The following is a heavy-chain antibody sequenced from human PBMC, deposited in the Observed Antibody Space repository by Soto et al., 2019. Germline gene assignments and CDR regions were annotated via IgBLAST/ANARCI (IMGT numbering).Heavy chain of an antibody. CDR1: GGSIRSSNL. V-gene: IGHV4-4*02. CDR3: AKDRHDGNVWYYFDY. D-gene: IGHD6-19*01. J-gene: IGHJ4*02. CDR2: IYHSGST. Sequence: PSETLSLTCAVSGGSIRSSNLWSWVRPPPGKGLEWIGEIYHSGSTNYNPSLKSRVTISVDKSKNTVSLQMNSLRGGDTAVYYCAKDRHDGNVWYYFDYWGQGTLVTVSS.